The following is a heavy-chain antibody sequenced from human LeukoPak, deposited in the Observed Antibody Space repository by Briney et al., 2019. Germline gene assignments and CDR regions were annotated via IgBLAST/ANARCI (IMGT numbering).Heavy chain of an antibody. V-gene: IGHV1-18*04. CDR2: ISAYNGNT. D-gene: IGHD3-16*02. CDR1: GYTFTSYG. J-gene: IGHJ3*02. Sequence: ASVKVSCKASGYTFTSYGISWVRQAPGQGLEWMGWISAYNGNTNYAQKLQGRVTMTTDTSTSTAYMKLRSLRSDDTAVYYCARAQYYDYVWGSYRTPPRDIWGQGTMVTVSS. CDR3: ARAQYYDYVWGSYRTPPRDI.